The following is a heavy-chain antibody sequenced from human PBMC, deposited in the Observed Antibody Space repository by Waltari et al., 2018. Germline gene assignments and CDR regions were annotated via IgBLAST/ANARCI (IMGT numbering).Heavy chain of an antibody. CDR3: ARDRGRGLYLDS. D-gene: IGHD5-12*01. J-gene: IGHJ4*02. CDR1: GYSVNTNYG. Sequence: QVQLQESGPGLVKPSGTLSLTCSVSGYSVNTNYGWSWVRQAPGKGLVWIGQIHRSGRTHYHSSRESRVATSIDTSKNEFSLEVTSATAADTAVYFCARDRGRGLYLDSWGQGILVTVSP. V-gene: IGHV4-4*02. CDR2: IHRSGRT.